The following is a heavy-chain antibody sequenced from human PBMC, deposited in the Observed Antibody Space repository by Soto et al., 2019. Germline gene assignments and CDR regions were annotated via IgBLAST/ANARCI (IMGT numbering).Heavy chain of an antibody. J-gene: IGHJ4*02. CDR3: ARVGDSTVTTHHYYDY. Sequence: ASVKVSRKASGYTFTSYYMHWVRQAPGQGLEWMGIINPSGGSTSYAQKFQGRVTMTRDTSTSTVYMELSSLRSEDTAVYYCARVGDSTVTTHHYYDYWGQGTLVTVSS. CDR1: GYTFTSYY. D-gene: IGHD4-17*01. V-gene: IGHV1-46*03. CDR2: INPSGGST.